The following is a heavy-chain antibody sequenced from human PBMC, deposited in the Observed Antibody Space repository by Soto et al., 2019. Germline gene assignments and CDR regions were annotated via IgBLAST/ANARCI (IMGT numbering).Heavy chain of an antibody. CDR2: IYYSGST. V-gene: IGHV4-30-4*01. CDR3: SRGRRTAVTIDY. J-gene: IGHJ4*02. Sequence: SETLSLTCTVSGGSISSGDYCWSWIRQPPGKGLEWIGYIYYSGSTNYNPSLKSRVTISVDTSKNQFSLKLSSVTAADTAVYYCSRGRRTAVTIDYWGQGTLVTVSS. D-gene: IGHD4-17*01. CDR1: GGSISSGDYC.